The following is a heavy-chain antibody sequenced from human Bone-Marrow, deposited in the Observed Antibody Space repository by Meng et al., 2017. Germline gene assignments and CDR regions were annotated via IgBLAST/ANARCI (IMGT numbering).Heavy chain of an antibody. CDR1: GSTFTGYY. Sequence: VKLVQAGAEVRKPGASVKVSCKASGSTFTGYYMHWVRQAPGQGLEWMGRINPNSGGTNYAQKFQGRVTMTRDTSISTAYMELSGLRSDDTAVYYCARDSSGWIRENWFDPWGQGTLVTVSS. CDR2: INPNSGGT. J-gene: IGHJ5*02. CDR3: ARDSSGWIRENWFDP. V-gene: IGHV1-2*06. D-gene: IGHD6-19*01.